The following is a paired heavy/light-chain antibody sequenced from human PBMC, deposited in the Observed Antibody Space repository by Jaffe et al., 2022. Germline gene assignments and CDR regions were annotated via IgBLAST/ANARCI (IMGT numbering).Light chain of an antibody. J-gene: IGLJ3*02. CDR3: GTWDSSLSAGV. CDR2: ENN. Sequence: QSVLTQPPSVSAAPGQKVTISCSGSSSNIGNSYVSWYQQLPGTAPKLLIYENNKRPSGIPDRFSGSKSGTSATLGITGLQTGDEADYYCGTWDSSLSAGVFGGGTKLTVV. CDR1: SSNIGNSY. V-gene: IGLV1-51*02.
Heavy chain of an antibody. CDR1: GFTFSGSA. CDR3: TSPSTADRDGAFDI. V-gene: IGHV3-73*02. D-gene: IGHD3-22*01. J-gene: IGHJ3*02. Sequence: EVQLVESGGGLVQPGESLKLSCAASGFTFSGSAMHWVRQASGKGLEWVGRMRSKAKSYATAYAASVKGRFTISRDDSKNTAYLQMNSLKTEDTAVYYCTSPSTADRDGAFDIWGQGTMVTVSS. CDR2: MRSKAKSYAT.